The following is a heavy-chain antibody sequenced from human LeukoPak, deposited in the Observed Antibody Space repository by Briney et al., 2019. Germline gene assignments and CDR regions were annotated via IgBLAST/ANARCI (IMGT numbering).Heavy chain of an antibody. CDR3: AGRITMIVTDAFDI. V-gene: IGHV3-11*04. CDR2: ISSSGSSM. D-gene: IGHD3-22*01. J-gene: IGHJ3*02. CDR1: GFTFSDYY. Sequence: GGSLRLSCAASGFTFSDYYMNWIRQAPGKGLEWVSYISSSGSSMYYADSVKGRFTISRDNAKNSLYLQMNSLRAEDTAVYYCAGRITMIVTDAFDIWGQGTMVTVSS.